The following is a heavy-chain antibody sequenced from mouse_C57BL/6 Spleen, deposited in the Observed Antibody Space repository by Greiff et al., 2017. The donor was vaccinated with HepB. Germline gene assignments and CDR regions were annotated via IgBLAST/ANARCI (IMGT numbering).Heavy chain of an antibody. Sequence: VQLQQSGPVLVKPGASVKMSCKASGYTFTDYYMNWVKQSHGKSLEWIGVINPYNGGTSYNQKFKGKATLTVDKSSSTAYMELNSLTSEDSAVYYCARVTTVVAPGFAYWGQGTLVTVSA. D-gene: IGHD1-1*01. V-gene: IGHV1-19*01. CDR3: ARVTTVVAPGFAY. J-gene: IGHJ3*01. CDR1: GYTFTDYY. CDR2: INPYNGGT.